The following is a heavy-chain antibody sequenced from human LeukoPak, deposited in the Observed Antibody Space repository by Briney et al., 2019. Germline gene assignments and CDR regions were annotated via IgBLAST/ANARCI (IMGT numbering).Heavy chain of an antibody. CDR3: ARVTLTGYYAFDY. J-gene: IGHJ4*02. V-gene: IGHV3-21*01. Sequence: GGSLRLSCAASGFTFSSYEMNWVRQAPGKGLEWVSSISSTNSYINYAGSVKGRFTISRDKAKNSLYLQMNSLRAEDTAVYYCARVTLTGYYAFDYWGQGTLVTVSS. CDR1: GFTFSSYE. CDR2: ISSTNSYI. D-gene: IGHD3-9*01.